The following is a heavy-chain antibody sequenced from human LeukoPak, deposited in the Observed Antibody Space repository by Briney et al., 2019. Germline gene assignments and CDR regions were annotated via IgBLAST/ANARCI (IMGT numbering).Heavy chain of an antibody. V-gene: IGHV3-21*06. CDR1: GFIFSSYG. CDR3: ARGGYFDWLRAFDI. J-gene: IGHJ3*02. D-gene: IGHD3-9*01. Sequence: GGSLRLSCAASGFIFSSYGMNWVRQAPGKGLEWVSSISSSRNYIYYADSAKGRFTISRDNAKNSLYLQMNSLRAEDTAVYYCARGGYFDWLRAFDIWGQETMVTVSS. CDR2: ISSSRNYI.